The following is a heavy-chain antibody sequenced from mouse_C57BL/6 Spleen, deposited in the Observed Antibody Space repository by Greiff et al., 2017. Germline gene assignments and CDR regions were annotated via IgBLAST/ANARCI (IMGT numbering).Heavy chain of an antibody. CDR3: ARGGYYDYAGFAY. Sequence: QVQLKESGAELVRPGTSVKVSCKASGYAFTNYLIEWVKQRPGQGLEWIGVINPGSGGTNYNEKFKGKATLTADKSSSTAYMQLSSLTSEDSAVYFCARGGYYDYAGFAYWGQGTLVTVSA. D-gene: IGHD2-4*01. CDR2: INPGSGGT. J-gene: IGHJ3*01. V-gene: IGHV1-54*01. CDR1: GYAFTNYL.